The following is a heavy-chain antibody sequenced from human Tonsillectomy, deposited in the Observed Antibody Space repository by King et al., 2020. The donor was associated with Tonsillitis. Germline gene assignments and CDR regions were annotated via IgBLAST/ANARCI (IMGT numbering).Heavy chain of an antibody. CDR1: GGSISSSSYY. J-gene: IGHJ3*02. V-gene: IGHV4-39*07. Sequence: QLQESGPGLVKPSETLSLTCTVSGGSISSSSYYWGWIRQPPGKGLEWIGGIYYSGCTNYKPSLKSRVTISVETSKNQFSLKLSSVTGAETAVYYCARHGQLVDDAFDIWGQGTMVTVSS. D-gene: IGHD6-13*01. CDR2: IYYSGCT. CDR3: ARHGQLVDDAFDI.